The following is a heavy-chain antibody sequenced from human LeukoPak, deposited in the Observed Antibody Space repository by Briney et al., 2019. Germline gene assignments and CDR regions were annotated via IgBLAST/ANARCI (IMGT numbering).Heavy chain of an antibody. V-gene: IGHV3-74*01. CDR1: GFTFSSYW. Sequence: AGGSLRLSCAASGFTFSSYWMHWVRQAPGKGLVWVSRINSDGSSTSYADSVKGRFTISRDNAKNTLYLQMNSLRAEDTAVYYCARATCSGGSCYSFGIDYWGQGTLVTVSS. CDR3: ARATCSGGSCYSFGIDY. D-gene: IGHD2-15*01. CDR2: INSDGSST. J-gene: IGHJ4*02.